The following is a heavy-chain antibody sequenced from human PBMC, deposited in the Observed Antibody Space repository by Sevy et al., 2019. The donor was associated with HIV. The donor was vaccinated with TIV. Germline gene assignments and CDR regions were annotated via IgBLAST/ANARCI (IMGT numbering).Heavy chain of an antibody. V-gene: IGHV3-30*02. J-gene: IGHJ6*02. Sequence: GGSLRLSCAASGFSFSSYGMNWVRQAPGKGLEWVAFIRYDGGNKYYADSVKGRFTISRDNSKNTLYLQMKRLRGEDTAVYYCAKPRGQGYYYCMDVWGQGTTVTVSS. CDR3: AKPRGQGYYYCMDV. CDR2: IRYDGGNK. CDR1: GFSFSSYG. D-gene: IGHD3-10*01.